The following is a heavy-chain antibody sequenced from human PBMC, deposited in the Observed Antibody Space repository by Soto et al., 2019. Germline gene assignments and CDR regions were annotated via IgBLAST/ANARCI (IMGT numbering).Heavy chain of an antibody. Sequence: DSVKVSCRASGYTLTSYAVHWVRQATGQRLEWMGWINAGNGNTKYSQKFQGRVTITRDTSASTAYMELSSLRSEDTAVYYCAREWELLIDYWGQGTLVTVSS. CDR1: GYTLTSYA. V-gene: IGHV1-3*01. D-gene: IGHD1-26*01. J-gene: IGHJ4*02. CDR3: AREWELLIDY. CDR2: INAGNGNT.